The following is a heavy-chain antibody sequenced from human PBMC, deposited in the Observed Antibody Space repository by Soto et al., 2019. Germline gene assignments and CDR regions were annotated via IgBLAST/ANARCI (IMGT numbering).Heavy chain of an antibody. CDR1: GFTLSNHN. CDR3: ARDNVPSDFFDS. J-gene: IGHJ4*02. Sequence: GGSLRLSCATSGFTLSNHNMNWVRQAPGKGLEWVSSISSRGSYIYYSESVKGRFTISRDNAKNSLYLQMSSLRAEDTAVYYCARDNVPSDFFDSWGQGTLVTVSS. V-gene: IGHV3-21*01. D-gene: IGHD2-8*01. CDR2: ISSRGSYI.